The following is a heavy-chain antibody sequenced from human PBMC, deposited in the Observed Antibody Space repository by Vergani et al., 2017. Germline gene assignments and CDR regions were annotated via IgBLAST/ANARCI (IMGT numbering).Heavy chain of an antibody. D-gene: IGHD2-15*01. CDR1: GGTFSSYT. Sequence: QVQLVQSGAEVKKPGSSVKVSCKASGGTFSSYTISWVRKAPGQGLEWMGRIIPILGIANYAQKFQGRVTITADKSTSTAYMELSSLRSEDTDVYYCAREVCSGGSCYGADYWGQGTLVTVSS. J-gene: IGHJ4*02. CDR2: IIPILGIA. V-gene: IGHV1-69*08. CDR3: AREVCSGGSCYGADY.